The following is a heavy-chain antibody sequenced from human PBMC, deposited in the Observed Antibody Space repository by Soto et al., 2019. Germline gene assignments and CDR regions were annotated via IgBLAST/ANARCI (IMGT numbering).Heavy chain of an antibody. CDR2: IKSKIDGGTT. D-gene: IGHD2-15*01. CDR1: GFSFTNAW. V-gene: IGHV3-15*01. J-gene: IGHJ4*02. Sequence: EVQLVESGGGLVKPGGSLRLSCAASGFSFTNAWMSWVRQAPGKGLEWVGRIKSKIDGGTTDFTAPVKGRFTISRDDSKDTLYLQMNSLKTEDTDVYYCTTEVTQRFCDGGSCYTLQTKIHDSLGQGALVTVSS. CDR3: TTEVTQRFCDGGSCYTLQTKIHDS.